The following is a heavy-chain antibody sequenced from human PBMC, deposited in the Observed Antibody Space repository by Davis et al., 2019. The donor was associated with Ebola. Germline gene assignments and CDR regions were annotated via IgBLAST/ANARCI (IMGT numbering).Heavy chain of an antibody. CDR1: GYTFTSYW. J-gene: IGHJ3*02. D-gene: IGHD4-17*01. Sequence: GGSLRLSCKGSGYTFTSYWIAWVRQMPGKGLEWMGGIYPGDSDTKYSPSFQGQVTISADKSISTAYLQWSSLKASDTAMYYCARPSSTVTTIGVAFDIWGQGTMVTVSS. CDR3: ARPSSTVTTIGVAFDI. V-gene: IGHV5-51*01. CDR2: IYPGDSDT.